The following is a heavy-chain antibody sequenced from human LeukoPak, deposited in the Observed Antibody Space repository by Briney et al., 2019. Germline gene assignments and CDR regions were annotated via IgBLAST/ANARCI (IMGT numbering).Heavy chain of an antibody. J-gene: IGHJ4*02. CDR1: GFTFDDYT. V-gene: IGHV3-43*01. CDR3: AKDRVKGYYDSSGALDY. D-gene: IGHD3-22*01. CDR2: ISWDGGST. Sequence: GGSLRLSCAASGFTFDDYTMHWVRQAPGKGLEWVSLISWDGGSTYYADSVKGRFTISRDNSKNSLYLQMNSLRTEDTALYYCAKDRVKGYYDSSGALDYWGQGTLVTVSS.